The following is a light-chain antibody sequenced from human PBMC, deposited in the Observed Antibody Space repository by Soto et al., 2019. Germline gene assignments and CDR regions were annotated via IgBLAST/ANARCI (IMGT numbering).Light chain of an antibody. CDR1: SSDIGHYNY. CDR2: DVS. CDR3: CSYTTTTSRV. V-gene: IGLV2-14*03. J-gene: IGLJ1*01. Sequence: QSALTQPAYVSGSPGQSISISCTGTSSDIGHYNYVSWYQQHPGNAPKLMIYDVSIRASGVSDRFSGSKSGNTASLTISGLQAEDEADYHCCSYTTTTSRVFGTGTKVTVL.